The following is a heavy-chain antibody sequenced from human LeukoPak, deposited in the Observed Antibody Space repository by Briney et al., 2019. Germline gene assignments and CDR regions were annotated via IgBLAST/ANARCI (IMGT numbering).Heavy chain of an antibody. CDR3: ARDWEYSYGPRSPPPNWFDP. Sequence: ASVKVSCTASGYTFTSYGISWVRQAPGQGLEWMGWISAYNGNTNYAQKLQGRVTMTTDTSTSTAYMELRSLRSDDTAVYYCARDWEYSYGPRSPPPNWFDPWGQGTLVTVSS. CDR2: ISAYNGNT. V-gene: IGHV1-18*01. CDR1: GYTFTSYG. J-gene: IGHJ5*02. D-gene: IGHD5-18*01.